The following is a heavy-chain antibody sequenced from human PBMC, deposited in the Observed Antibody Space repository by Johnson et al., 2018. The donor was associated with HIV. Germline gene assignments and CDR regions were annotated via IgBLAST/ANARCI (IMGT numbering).Heavy chain of an antibody. Sequence: VQLVESGGGLVKPGGSLRLSCAASGFTFDDHGMSWVRQGSGKGLEWVSGINWNGGRTGYADSVKGRFTISRDNAKNTLYLQMDSLGAEDTAVYYCARVRRQLVRLSAFDIWGQGTLVTVSS. CDR1: GFTFDDHG. V-gene: IGHV3-20*04. CDR3: ARVRRQLVRLSAFDI. CDR2: INWNGGRT. D-gene: IGHD6-6*01. J-gene: IGHJ3*02.